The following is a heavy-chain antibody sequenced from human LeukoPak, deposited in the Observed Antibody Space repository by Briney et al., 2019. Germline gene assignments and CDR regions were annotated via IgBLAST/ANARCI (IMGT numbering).Heavy chain of an antibody. CDR2: ISAYNGST. CDR1: GYTFTSYG. CDR3: ARDWSLGYSYGTFDY. V-gene: IGHV1-18*01. D-gene: IGHD5-18*01. J-gene: IGHJ4*02. Sequence: ASVKVSCKASGYTFTSYGISWVRQAPGQGLEWMGWISAYNGSTNYAQKLQGRVTMTTDTSTSTAYMELRSLRSDDTAVYYCARDWSLGYSYGTFDYWGQGTLVTVSS.